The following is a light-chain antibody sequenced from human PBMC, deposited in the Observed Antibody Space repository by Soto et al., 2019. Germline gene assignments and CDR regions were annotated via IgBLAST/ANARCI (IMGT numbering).Light chain of an antibody. Sequence: EIVLTQSPGTLSFSPGERATHSCRASQSITNNYLAWYQQKAGQVPRLLLYGASTSPTGIPDRFSGSGSGTDFTLTITRLEPDDFAVYYCQHYGSSPRTFGQGTKVDIK. CDR3: QHYGSSPRT. CDR1: QSITNNY. V-gene: IGKV3-20*01. J-gene: IGKJ1*01. CDR2: GAS.